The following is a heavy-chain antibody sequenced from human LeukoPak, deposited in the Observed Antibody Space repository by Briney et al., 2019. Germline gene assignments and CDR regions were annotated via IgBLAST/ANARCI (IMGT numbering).Heavy chain of an antibody. CDR3: ARDLATAGYSSSSFDY. D-gene: IGHD6-13*01. J-gene: IGHJ4*02. V-gene: IGHV4-34*01. CDR1: GGSFSGYY. CDR2: INHSGST. Sequence: ASETLSLTCAVYGGSFSGYYWSWIRQPPGKGLEWIGEINHSGSTNYNPSLKSRVTISVDTSKNQFSLKLSSVTAADTAVYYCARDLATAGYSSSSFDYWGQGTLVTVSS.